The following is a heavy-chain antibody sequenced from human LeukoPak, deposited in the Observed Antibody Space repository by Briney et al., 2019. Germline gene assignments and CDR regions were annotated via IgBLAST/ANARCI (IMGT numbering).Heavy chain of an antibody. V-gene: IGHV3-30*02. J-gene: IGHJ4*02. CDR2: IRYDGSNK. Sequence: GGSLRLSCTASGFTFSNFWINWVRQAPGEGLEWVAFIRYDGSNKYYADSVKGRFTISRDNSKNTLYLQMNSLRAEDTAVYYCAKGDDYGDYIPAGYWGQGTLVTVSS. CDR3: AKGDDYGDYIPAGY. CDR1: GFTFSNFW. D-gene: IGHD4-17*01.